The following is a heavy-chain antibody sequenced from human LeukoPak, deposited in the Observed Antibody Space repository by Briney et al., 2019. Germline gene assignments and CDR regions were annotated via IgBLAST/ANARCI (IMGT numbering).Heavy chain of an antibody. J-gene: IGHJ4*02. CDR2: LNPNSGDT. CDR1: GYTFTDYY. D-gene: IGHD2-15*01. Sequence: ASVRLSCKASGYTFTDYYMHWLRQAPGQGLDWMGWLNPNSGDTNHAQIFQGRVTLTRDTSISTAYMELSSLRSDDSAVYYCAGEYCSGDNCRQGFDYWGQGTLVTVSS. V-gene: IGHV1-2*02. CDR3: AGEYCSGDNCRQGFDY.